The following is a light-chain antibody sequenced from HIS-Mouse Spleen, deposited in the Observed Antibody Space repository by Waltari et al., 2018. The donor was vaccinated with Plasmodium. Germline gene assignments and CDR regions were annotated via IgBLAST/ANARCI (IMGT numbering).Light chain of an antibody. V-gene: IGKV3-15*01. J-gene: IGKJ3*01. CDR3: QQYNNWSFT. CDR1: QSVSSN. CDR2: GAS. Sequence: EIVMPQSPATLSVSPGERATLSCRASQSVSSNLAWYQQKPGQAPRLLIYGASTRATGIPARFSGSWSGTEFTLTISSLQSEDFAVYYCQQYNNWSFTFGPGTKVDIK.